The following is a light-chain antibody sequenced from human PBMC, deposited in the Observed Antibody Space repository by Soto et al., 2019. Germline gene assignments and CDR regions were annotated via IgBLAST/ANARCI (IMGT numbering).Light chain of an antibody. CDR1: QSVSSSY. CDR3: EESGRAAGT. V-gene: IGKV3-20*01. Sequence: TQGATTLSLKTGKRATLSSGSSQSVSSSYVAWYQQKPGQAPRLLVYGASSRATGIQDRFSGSGSGTDLTLPISRFAPEDFALYFCEESGRAAGTFGRGTQVDIK. J-gene: IGKJ1*01. CDR2: GAS.